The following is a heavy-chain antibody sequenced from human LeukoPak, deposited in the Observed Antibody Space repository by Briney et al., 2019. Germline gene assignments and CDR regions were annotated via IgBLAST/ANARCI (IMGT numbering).Heavy chain of an antibody. CDR2: INDYSNTI. D-gene: IGHD6-13*01. CDR1: GFTFSSYS. V-gene: IGHV3-48*01. CDR3: AREAGYIDY. Sequence: AGGSLRLYCAASGFTFSSYSMNWVRQAPGKGLEWVSYINDYSNTIYYADSVKGRFTISRDNAKNSLYLQMNSLRAEDTGVYYCAREAGYIDYWGQGTLVSVSS. J-gene: IGHJ4*02.